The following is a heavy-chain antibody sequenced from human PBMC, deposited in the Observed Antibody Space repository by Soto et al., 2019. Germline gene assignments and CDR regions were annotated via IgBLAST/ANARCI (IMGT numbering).Heavy chain of an antibody. Sequence: QPGGSLRLSCEASGFPFDNYAMSWVRQAPGKGLEWVSAISSGGTYTDYADSVKGRFTLSRDNSKNMVYLQMHSLRAEDTAVYHCAKESSGYNYGFYNYFDYWGQGTLVTVSS. D-gene: IGHD5-18*01. CDR3: AKESSGYNYGFYNYFDY. CDR1: GFPFDNYA. J-gene: IGHJ4*02. CDR2: ISSGGTYT. V-gene: IGHV3-23*01.